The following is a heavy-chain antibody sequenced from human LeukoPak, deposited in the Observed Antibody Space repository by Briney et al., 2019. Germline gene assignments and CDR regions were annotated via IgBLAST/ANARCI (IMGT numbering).Heavy chain of an antibody. CDR2: INPNSGDT. CDR1: GYTFTGYY. CDR3: AGDYRYFDWLLS. J-gene: IGHJ4*02. Sequence: GASVKVSCKASGYTFTGYYMHWVRQAPGQGLEWMGWINPNSGDTNYAQKFQGRVTMTRDTSTSTAYMELSSLRFDDTAVYYCAGDYRYFDWLLSWGQGTLVTVSS. D-gene: IGHD3-9*01. V-gene: IGHV1-2*02.